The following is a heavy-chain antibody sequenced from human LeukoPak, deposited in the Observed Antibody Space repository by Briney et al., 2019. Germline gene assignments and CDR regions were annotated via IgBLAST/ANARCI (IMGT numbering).Heavy chain of an antibody. CDR2: ISSSSSTI. V-gene: IGHV3-48*04. Sequence: GGSLRLSCAASGFTFSSYSMNWVRQAPGKGLEWVSYISSSSSTIYYADSVKGRFTISRDNAKNSLYLQMNSLRAEDTAVYYCARDLERGYCSSTSCYCDYWGQGTLVTVSS. D-gene: IGHD2-2*01. CDR1: GFTFSSYS. CDR3: ARDLERGYCSSTSCYCDY. J-gene: IGHJ4*02.